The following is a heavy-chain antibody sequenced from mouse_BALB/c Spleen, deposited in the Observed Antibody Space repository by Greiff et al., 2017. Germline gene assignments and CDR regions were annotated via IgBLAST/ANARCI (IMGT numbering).Heavy chain of an antibody. CDR1: GYAFSSSW. J-gene: IGHJ4*01. Sequence: QVQLQQSGPELVKPGASVKISCKASGYAFSSSWMNWVKQRPGQGLEWIGRIYPGDGDTNYNGKFKGKATLTADKSSSTAYMQLSSLTSVDSAVYFCARWGVTTATKDYAMDYWGQGTSVTVSS. CDR2: IYPGDGDT. V-gene: IGHV1-82*01. D-gene: IGHD1-2*01. CDR3: ARWGVTTATKDYAMDY.